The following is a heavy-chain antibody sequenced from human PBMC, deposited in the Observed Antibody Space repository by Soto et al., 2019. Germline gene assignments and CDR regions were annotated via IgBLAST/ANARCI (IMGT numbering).Heavy chain of an antibody. V-gene: IGHV3-30*18. J-gene: IGHJ6*02. Sequence: GGSLRLSCAASGFTFSSYGMHWVRQAPGKGLEWVAVISYDGSNKYYADSVKGRFTISRDNSKNTLYLQMNSLRAEDTAVYYCAKLRSSSPRYYGMDVWGQGTTVTV. CDR2: ISYDGSNK. D-gene: IGHD6-6*01. CDR3: AKLRSSSPRYYGMDV. CDR1: GFTFSSYG.